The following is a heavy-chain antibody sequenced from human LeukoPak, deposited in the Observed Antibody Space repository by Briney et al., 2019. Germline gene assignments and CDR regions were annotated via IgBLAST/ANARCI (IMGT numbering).Heavy chain of an antibody. Sequence: SETLSLTCAVSGGSISSGGYSWSWIRQPPGKGLEWSGYIYHSGRTYYNPSLKSRVTISVDRSKNQFSLKLSSVTAADTAVYYCAREGITMVRGVIANWFDPWGQGTLVTVSS. V-gene: IGHV4-30-2*01. J-gene: IGHJ5*02. CDR2: IYHSGRT. CDR3: AREGITMVRGVIANWFDP. D-gene: IGHD3-10*01. CDR1: GGSISSGGYS.